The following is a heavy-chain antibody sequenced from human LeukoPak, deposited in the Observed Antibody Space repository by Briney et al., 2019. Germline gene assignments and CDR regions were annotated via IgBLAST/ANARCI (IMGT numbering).Heavy chain of an antibody. Sequence: SETLSLTCSVSGDSSSSKNYYWSWIRQPPGKGLEWIGEINHSGSTNYNPSLKSRVTISVDTSKNQFSLKLSSVTAADTAVYYCARMVYYYYYGMDVWGQGTTVTVSS. CDR1: GDSSSSKNYY. J-gene: IGHJ6*02. D-gene: IGHD2-8*01. CDR3: ARMVYYYYYGMDV. CDR2: INHSGST. V-gene: IGHV4-39*07.